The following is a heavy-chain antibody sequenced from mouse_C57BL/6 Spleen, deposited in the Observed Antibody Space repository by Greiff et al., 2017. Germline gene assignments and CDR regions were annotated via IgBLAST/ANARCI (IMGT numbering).Heavy chain of an antibody. D-gene: IGHD1-1*01. CDR3: ARGPPLRGYFDY. Sequence: QVQLQQPGAELVRPGSSVKLSCKASGYTFTSYWMDWVKQRPGQGLEWIGNIYPSDSETNYNQKFKDKATLTVDKSSSTAYMQLSSLTSEDSAVYYCARGPPLRGYFDYWGQGTTLTVSS. CDR1: GYTFTSYW. J-gene: IGHJ2*01. V-gene: IGHV1-61*01. CDR2: IYPSDSET.